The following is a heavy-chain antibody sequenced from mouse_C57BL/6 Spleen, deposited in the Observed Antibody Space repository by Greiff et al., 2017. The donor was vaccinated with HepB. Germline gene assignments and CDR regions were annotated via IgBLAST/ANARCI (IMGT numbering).Heavy chain of an antibody. CDR2: IWRGGST. D-gene: IGHD1-1*01. V-gene: IGHV2-5*01. Sequence: VQLQQSGPGLVQPSQSLSITCTVSGFSLTSYGVHWVRQSPGKGLEWLGVIWRGGSTDYNAAFMSRLSITKDNSKSQVFFKMNSLQADDTAIYYCASYYYGSRGYAMDYWGQGTSVTVSS. J-gene: IGHJ4*01. CDR1: GFSLTSYG. CDR3: ASYYYGSRGYAMDY.